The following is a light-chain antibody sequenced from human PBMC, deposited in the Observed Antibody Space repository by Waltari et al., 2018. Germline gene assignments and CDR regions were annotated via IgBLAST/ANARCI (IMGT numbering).Light chain of an antibody. Sequence: QLVLTQSPSASASLGASAKLTCTLSSGHTNYAIAWHQQQPEKGPRYLMKLNSDGSHTKGDGIRDRCSGSSSGAEPYLTISSRQAEDEADCYCQTWATGIQVFGGGTKLTVL. CDR2: LNSDGSH. CDR1: SGHTNYA. J-gene: IGLJ2*01. CDR3: QTWATGIQV. V-gene: IGLV4-69*01.